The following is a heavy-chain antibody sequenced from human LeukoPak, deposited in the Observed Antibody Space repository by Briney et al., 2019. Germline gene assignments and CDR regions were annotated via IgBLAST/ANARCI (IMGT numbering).Heavy chain of an antibody. J-gene: IGHJ6*03. CDR1: EFTFSSYE. V-gene: IGHV3-48*03. Sequence: PGGSLRLSCAASEFTFSSYEMNWVRQAPGKGLEWVSYISSSSSTIYYADSVKGRFTISRDNAKNSLYLQMNSLRAEDTAVYYCARVVVDYDILTGSTHYYYYYYMDVWGKGTTVAISS. CDR2: ISSSSSTI. CDR3: ARVVVDYDILTGSTHYYYYYYMDV. D-gene: IGHD3-9*01.